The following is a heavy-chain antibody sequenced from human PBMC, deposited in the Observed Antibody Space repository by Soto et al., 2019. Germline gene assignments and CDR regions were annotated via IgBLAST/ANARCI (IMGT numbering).Heavy chain of an antibody. D-gene: IGHD3-3*01. CDR3: ARGGYDFWSGYYSGLYYYYGMDV. J-gene: IGHJ6*02. V-gene: IGHV4-34*01. CDR1: GGSFSGYY. CDR2: INHSGST. Sequence: PSETLSLTCAVYGGSFSGYYWSWIRQPPGKGLEWIGEINHSGSTNYNPSLKSRVTISVDTSKNQFSLKLSSVTAADTAVYYWARGGYDFWSGYYSGLYYYYGMDVWGQGTTVTVSS.